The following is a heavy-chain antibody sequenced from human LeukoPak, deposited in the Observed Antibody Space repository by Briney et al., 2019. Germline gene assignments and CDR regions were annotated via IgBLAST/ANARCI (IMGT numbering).Heavy chain of an antibody. CDR3: TRDSGTYNWFDP. J-gene: IGHJ5*02. CDR1: GFTFSGSA. Sequence: GGSLKLSCASSGFTFSGSAIHWVRQSSGKGLEWVGQIDKKDKGYATATAYAASVKGRFTISRDDSINTAYLQMKSLKTEDTALYYCTRDSGTYNWFDPWGQGTLVTVSS. V-gene: IGHV3-73*01. CDR2: IDKKDKGYATAT. D-gene: IGHD1-26*01.